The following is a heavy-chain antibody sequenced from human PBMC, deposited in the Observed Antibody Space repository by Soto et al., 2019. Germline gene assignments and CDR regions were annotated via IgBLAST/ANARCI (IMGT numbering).Heavy chain of an antibody. CDR3: ARAGWTRYYYDSSGYFLDY. CDR1: GFTFSSYS. J-gene: IGHJ4*01. D-gene: IGHD3-22*01. Sequence: GGSLRLSCAASGFTFSSYSMNWVRQAPGKGLEWVSYISSSSSTIYYADSVKGRFTISRDNAKNSLYLQMNSLRDEDTAVYYCARAGWTRYYYDSSGYFLDYWGQGTLVTVSS. V-gene: IGHV3-48*02. CDR2: ISSSSSTI.